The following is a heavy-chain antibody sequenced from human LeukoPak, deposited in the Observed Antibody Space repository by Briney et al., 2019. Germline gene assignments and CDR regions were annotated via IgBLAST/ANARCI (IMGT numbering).Heavy chain of an antibody. CDR3: ARERNYDILTGYFDY. CDR2: ISSSGSTI. J-gene: IGHJ4*02. Sequence: GGSLRLSCAASGFTFSSYEMNWVRQAPGKGLEWVSYISSSGSTIYYADSVKGRFTISRDSAKNSLYLQMNSLRAEDTAVYYCARERNYDILTGYFDYWGQGTLVTVSS. D-gene: IGHD3-9*01. CDR1: GFTFSSYE. V-gene: IGHV3-48*03.